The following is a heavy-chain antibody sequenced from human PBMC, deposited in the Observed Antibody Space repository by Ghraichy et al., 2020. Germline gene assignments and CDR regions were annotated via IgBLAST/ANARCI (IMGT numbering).Heavy chain of an antibody. CDR1: GGSISSSSYY. CDR3: ASQRYNWNDGFDY. Sequence: SQTLSLTCTVSGGSISSSSYYWGWIRQPPGKGLEWIGSIYYSGSTYYNPSLKSRVTISVDTSKNQFSLKLSSVTAADTAVYYCASQRYNWNDGFDYWGQGTLVTVSS. CDR2: IYYSGST. D-gene: IGHD1-1*01. J-gene: IGHJ4*02. V-gene: IGHV4-39*01.